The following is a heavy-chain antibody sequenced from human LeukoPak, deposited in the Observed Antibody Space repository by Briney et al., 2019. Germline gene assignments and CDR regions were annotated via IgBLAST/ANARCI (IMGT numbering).Heavy chain of an antibody. Sequence: PGVSLRLSCAASGFTFSSYGIHWVRQAPGKGLEWVAVIYHFRSDKYYADSVKGRFTISRDNSKNTLYLQMNSLRAEDTALYYCAKDGVEQWLAYYFDYWGQGTLVPVSS. CDR2: IYHFRSDK. CDR3: AKDGVEQWLAYYFDY. D-gene: IGHD6-19*01. CDR1: GFTFSSYG. V-gene: IGHV3-30*18. J-gene: IGHJ4*02.